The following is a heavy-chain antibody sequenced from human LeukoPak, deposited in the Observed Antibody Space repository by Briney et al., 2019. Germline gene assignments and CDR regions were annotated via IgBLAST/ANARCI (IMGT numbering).Heavy chain of an antibody. V-gene: IGHV3-30*18. J-gene: IGHJ4*02. CDR3: ANPDFWSGRDY. CDR2: ISYDGSNK. Sequence: PGRSLRLSCAASGFTFSSYGMHWVRQAPGKGLERVAVISYDGSNKYYADSVKGRFTISRDNSKNTLYLQMNSLRAEDTAVYYCANPDFWSGRDYWGQGTLVTVSS. D-gene: IGHD3-3*01. CDR1: GFTFSSYG.